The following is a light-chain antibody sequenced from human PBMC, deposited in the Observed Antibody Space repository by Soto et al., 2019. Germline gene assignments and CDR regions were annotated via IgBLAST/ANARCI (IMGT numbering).Light chain of an antibody. Sequence: QSALTQPASVSGSPGQSITISCTGTSSDVGGYNYVSWYQQHPGKAPKLTIYDVSNRPSGVSNRFSGSKSGNTASLTISGLQAEDEADYYCSSYTSSRVFGGGTKVTVL. CDR2: DVS. J-gene: IGLJ2*01. V-gene: IGLV2-14*01. CDR3: SSYTSSRV. CDR1: SSDVGGYNY.